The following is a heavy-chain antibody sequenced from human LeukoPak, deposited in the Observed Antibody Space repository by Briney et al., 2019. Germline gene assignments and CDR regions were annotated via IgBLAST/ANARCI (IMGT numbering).Heavy chain of an antibody. CDR2: INHSGST. D-gene: IGHD4-17*01. CDR3: ARRGAKDYGDYVSEYYFDY. V-gene: IGHV4-34*01. J-gene: IGHJ4*02. CDR1: GFTFSSYA. Sequence: GSLRLSCAASGFTFSSYAMSWIRQPPGKGLEWIGEINHSGSTNYNPSLKSRVTISVDTSKNQFSLKLSSVTAADTAVYYCARRGAKDYGDYVSEYYFDYWGQGTLVTVSS.